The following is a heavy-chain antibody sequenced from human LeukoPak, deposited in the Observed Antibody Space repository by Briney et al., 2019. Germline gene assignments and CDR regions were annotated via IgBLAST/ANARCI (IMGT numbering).Heavy chain of an antibody. V-gene: IGHV4-59*01. CDR3: AGGPI. D-gene: IGHD3-9*01. J-gene: IGHJ4*02. CDR1: VGSISSYY. CDR2: IYYSGST. Sequence: SETLSLTCTVSVGSISSYYWRWIRQPPGKGLEGIGYIYYSGSTNYNPSLKGQVNISVDKSKNQCSLKVSSVTAADTGVDYCAGGPIWGQGTLVTVSS.